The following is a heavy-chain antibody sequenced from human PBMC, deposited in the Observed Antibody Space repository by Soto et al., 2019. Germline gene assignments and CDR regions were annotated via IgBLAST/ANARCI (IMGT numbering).Heavy chain of an antibody. CDR1: GYTFTSYG. CDR3: ARDRWYCGGDSCYLRAFDI. D-gene: IGHD2-15*01. Sequence: ASVKVSCKASGYTFTSYGISWVRQAPGQGLEWMGWISAYNGNTNYAQKLQGRVTMTTDTSTSTAYMELRSLRSDDTAVYYCARDRWYCGGDSCYLRAFDIWGQGTVVTVAS. J-gene: IGHJ3*02. CDR2: ISAYNGNT. V-gene: IGHV1-18*01.